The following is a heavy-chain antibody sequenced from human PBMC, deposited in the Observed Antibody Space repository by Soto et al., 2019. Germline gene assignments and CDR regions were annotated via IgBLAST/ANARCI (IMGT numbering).Heavy chain of an antibody. V-gene: IGHV4-30-4*01. D-gene: IGHD6-13*01. CDR2: IYYSGRT. J-gene: IGHJ5*01. Sequence: PSETLSLTCTVSGGSISSGDYYWSWIRQPPGKGLEWIGYIYYSGRTYYNPSLKSRVTISVDTSKNQFSLKLSSVTAADTAVYYCARGYSSSWYDCWGQGTLVTVSS. CDR3: ARGYSSSWYDC. CDR1: GGSISSGDYY.